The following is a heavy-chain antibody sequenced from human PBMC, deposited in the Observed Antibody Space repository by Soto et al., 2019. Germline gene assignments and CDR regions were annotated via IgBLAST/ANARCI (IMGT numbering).Heavy chain of an antibody. CDR3: ARDYSRAWYGWFDH. D-gene: IGHD6-19*01. CDR1: GFSFSDYY. Sequence: XGSLRLSCAASGFSFSDYYMIWIRQAPGKGLDWVSYIISSSSYTDYADSVKGRFTISRDNAKKSLYLQMNSLRAEDTAVYYCARDYSRAWYGWFDHWGQGTLVTVSS. CDR2: IISSSSYT. V-gene: IGHV3-11*06. J-gene: IGHJ5*02.